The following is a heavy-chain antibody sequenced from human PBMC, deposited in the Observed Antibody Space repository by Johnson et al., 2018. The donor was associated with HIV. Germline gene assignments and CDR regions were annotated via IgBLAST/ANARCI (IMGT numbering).Heavy chain of an antibody. CDR1: GFTFSSYD. J-gene: IGHJ3*01. Sequence: MHLVESGGGVVQPGGSLRLSCAASGFTFSSYDMHWVRQATGKGLEWVSTIGTAGDTYYPGSVKGRFTVSREDAKNSLYLQMNSLRGEDSAVYYCVRDRGTVVIWSDAFDVWGQGTVVTVSS. V-gene: IGHV3-13*01. CDR3: VRDRGTVVIWSDAFDV. CDR2: IGTAGDT. D-gene: IGHD3-22*01.